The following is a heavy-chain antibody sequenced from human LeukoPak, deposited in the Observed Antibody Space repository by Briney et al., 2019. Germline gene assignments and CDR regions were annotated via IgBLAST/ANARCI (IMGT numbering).Heavy chain of an antibody. J-gene: IGHJ2*01. V-gene: IGHV3-23*01. D-gene: IGHD5-24*01. CDR1: GFTFSNYT. Sequence: GGSLRLSCAASGFTFSNYTMSWVRQAPGKGLEWVSAISGSGDSTYYADSVRGRFTISRDNSKNTLYLQMSSLRVEDTAVYYCASRLFDLWGRGTLVTVSS. CDR3: ASRLFDL. CDR2: ISGSGDST.